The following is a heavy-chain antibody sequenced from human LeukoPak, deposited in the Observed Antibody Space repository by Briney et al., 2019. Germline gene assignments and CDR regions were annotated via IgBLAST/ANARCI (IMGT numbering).Heavy chain of an antibody. J-gene: IGHJ5*02. CDR3: ARHRIGSITIFGVVTPNWFDP. D-gene: IGHD3-3*01. Sequence: SETLSLTCAVYGGSFSGDYWSWIRQPPGKGLEWIGEINHSGSTNYNPSLKSRVTISVDTSKNQFSLKLSSVTAADTAVYYCARHRIGSITIFGVVTPNWFDPWGQGTLVTVSS. CDR1: GGSFSGDY. CDR2: INHSGST. V-gene: IGHV4-34*01.